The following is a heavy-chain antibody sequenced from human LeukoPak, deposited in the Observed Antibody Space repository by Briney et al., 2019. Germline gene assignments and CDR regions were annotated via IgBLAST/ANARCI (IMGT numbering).Heavy chain of an antibody. CDR1: GDSVSSNSAA. CDR2: TYYRSKWYN. V-gene: IGHV6-1*01. CDR3: ASNLYTTVTTQFPAGSDY. J-gene: IGHJ4*02. Sequence: SQTLSLTCAISGDSVSSNSAAWNWIRQSPSRGLEWLGRTYYRSKWYNDYAVSVKSRITINPDTSKNQFSLQLNSVTPEDTAVYYCASNLYTTVTTQFPAGSDYWGQGTLVTVSS. D-gene: IGHD4-11*01.